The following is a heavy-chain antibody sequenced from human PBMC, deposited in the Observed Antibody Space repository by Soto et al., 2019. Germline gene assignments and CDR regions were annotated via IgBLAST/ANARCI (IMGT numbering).Heavy chain of an antibody. J-gene: IGHJ6*02. CDR1: GGSINSGDHY. CDR3: ARGLTTEGLAYFYYGMDV. V-gene: IGHV4-30-4*01. Sequence: KPSETLSLTCSVSGGSINSGDHYWGWIRQSPGRGLEWIGNIFHSGRTFYNPSLESRVSISVDTSKNRFSLKLSFVTAADTAVYYCARGLTTEGLAYFYYGMDVWGQGTTVTVSS. D-gene: IGHD4-17*01. CDR2: IFHSGRT.